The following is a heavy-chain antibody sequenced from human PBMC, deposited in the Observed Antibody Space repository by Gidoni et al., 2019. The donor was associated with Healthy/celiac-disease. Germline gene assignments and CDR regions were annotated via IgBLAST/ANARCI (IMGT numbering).Heavy chain of an antibody. CDR1: GGSISSGDYY. Sequence: QAQLQESGPGLVKPSQTLSLTCTVSGGSISSGDYYWSWIRPPPGKGLEWIGYIYYCGSTYYNPSLKSRVTISVDTSKNQFSLKLSSVTAADTAVYYCARDYGGNRALFYFDYWGQGTLVTVSS. J-gene: IGHJ4*02. CDR3: ARDYGGNRALFYFDY. V-gene: IGHV4-30-4*01. CDR2: IYYCGST. D-gene: IGHD4-17*01.